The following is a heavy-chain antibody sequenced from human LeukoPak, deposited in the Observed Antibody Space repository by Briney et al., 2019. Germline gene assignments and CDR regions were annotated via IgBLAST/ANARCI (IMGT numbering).Heavy chain of an antibody. D-gene: IGHD3-10*01. Sequence: SETLSLTCTVSGGSISSSSYYWGWIRQPPGKGLEWIGSIYYSGSTYYNPSLKSRVTISVDTSKNQFSLKLSSVTAADTAVYYCARDLLWFGEGGVYWGQGTLVTVSS. V-gene: IGHV4-39*07. CDR3: ARDLLWFGEGGVY. CDR2: IYYSGST. J-gene: IGHJ4*02. CDR1: GGSISSSSYY.